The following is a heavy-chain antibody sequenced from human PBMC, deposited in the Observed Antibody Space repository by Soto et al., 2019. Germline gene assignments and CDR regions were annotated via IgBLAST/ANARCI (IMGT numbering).Heavy chain of an antibody. J-gene: IGHJ4*01. CDR2: IQPDGSTT. CDR1: GFTLSSRW. CDR3: ARNHDTFSKARFDS. Sequence: EVPLVESGGGLVQPGGSLRLSCVVSGFTLSSRWMHWVRQTLGKGLVWVSRIQPDGSTTNYADAVKGRFTISRDNAKNTVYRHMDSLRPEDTDMYYCARNHDTFSKARFDSWGHGTLVTVSS. D-gene: IGHD3-22*01. V-gene: IGHV3-74*01.